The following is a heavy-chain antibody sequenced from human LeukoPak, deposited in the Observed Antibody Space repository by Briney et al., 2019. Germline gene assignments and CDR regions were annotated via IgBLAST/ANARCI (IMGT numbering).Heavy chain of an antibody. D-gene: IGHD6-13*01. CDR1: GYTFTSYD. Sequence: ASVKVSCKASGYTFTSYDINWVRQATGPGLEWMGWMNPNSGNTGYAQKFQGRVTMTRTTSISTAHMELSSLRSEDTAVYYCARGKRGIAAAGTKIAVDVMSYYYYYMDVWGKGTTVTVSS. J-gene: IGHJ6*03. V-gene: IGHV1-8*01. CDR2: MNPNSGNT. CDR3: ARGKRGIAAAGTKIAVDVMSYYYYYMDV.